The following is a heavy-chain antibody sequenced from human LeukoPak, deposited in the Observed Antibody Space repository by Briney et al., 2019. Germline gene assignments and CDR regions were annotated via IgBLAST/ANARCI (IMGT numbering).Heavy chain of an antibody. V-gene: IGHV4-4*02. CDR1: GDSITNPKW. CDR2: IHSGGTA. J-gene: IGHJ3*02. D-gene: IGHD3-9*01. Sequence: PSGTLPLTCAVSGDSITNPKWWSWVRQPPGKGLEWLGEIHSGGTANYNPSLGSRVTISVDKSKNQLSLRLSSVTAADTAVYYCARHDLFASDIWGQGTMVTVSS. CDR3: ARHDLFASDI.